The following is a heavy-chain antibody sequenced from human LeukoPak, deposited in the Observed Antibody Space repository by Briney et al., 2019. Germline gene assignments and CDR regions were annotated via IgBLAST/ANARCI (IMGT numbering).Heavy chain of an antibody. V-gene: IGHV4-59*11. CDR2: IYYSGST. D-gene: IGHD1-1*01. J-gene: IGHJ6*03. Sequence: SETLSFTCTGSGGSISCHYWSWIRQPPGKGLEWSGYIYYSGSTNYNPSLKSRVTISVDTSKNQFSLKLSSVTAADTAVYYCARAGYDYYYYYYMDVWGKGTTVTVYS. CDR3: ARAGYDYYYYYYMDV. CDR1: GGSISCHY.